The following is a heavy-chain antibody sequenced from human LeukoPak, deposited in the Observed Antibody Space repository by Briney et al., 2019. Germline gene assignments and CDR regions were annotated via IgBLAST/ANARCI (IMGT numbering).Heavy chain of an antibody. J-gene: IGHJ5*02. Sequence: GASVNVSCKASGYTFTSYDINWVRQATGQGLEWMGWMNPNSGNTGYAQKFQGRVTITRNTSISTAYMELSGLRSEDTAVYYCARVISSAWRQMDLWGQGTLVAVSS. CDR2: MNPNSGNT. CDR1: GYTFTSYD. CDR3: ARVISSAWRQMDL. D-gene: IGHD3-22*01. V-gene: IGHV1-8*03.